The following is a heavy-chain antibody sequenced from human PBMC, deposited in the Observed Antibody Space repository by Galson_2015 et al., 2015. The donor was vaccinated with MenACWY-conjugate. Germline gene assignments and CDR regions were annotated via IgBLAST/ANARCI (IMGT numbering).Heavy chain of an antibody. V-gene: IGHV4-59*01. CDR3: ARDLEIGRGSSYGYGMDV. CDR2: IYYSGST. CDR1: GGSISSSY. J-gene: IGHJ6*02. Sequence: SEPLSLTCTVSGGSISSSYWSWIRQPPGKGLEWIGYIYYSGSTNYNPSLKSRVTISVDTSKNQFSLKLSSVTAADTAVYYCARDLEIGRGSSYGYGMDVSRQGTTFTVSS. D-gene: IGHD5-18*01.